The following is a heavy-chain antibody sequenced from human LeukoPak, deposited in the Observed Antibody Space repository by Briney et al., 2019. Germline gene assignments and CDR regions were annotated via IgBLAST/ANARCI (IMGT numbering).Heavy chain of an antibody. V-gene: IGHV3-66*01. J-gene: IGHJ3*02. CDR2: IYSDGST. CDR1: GFTVSSNY. Sequence: GGSLRLSCAASGFTVSSNYMSWVRQAPGKGLEWVSLIYSDGSTYYADSVRGRFTISRDNSKNTLYLQMNSLRAEDTAVYYCAKDISGWYGSFAFDIWGQGTMVTVSS. CDR3: AKDISGWYGSFAFDI. D-gene: IGHD6-19*01.